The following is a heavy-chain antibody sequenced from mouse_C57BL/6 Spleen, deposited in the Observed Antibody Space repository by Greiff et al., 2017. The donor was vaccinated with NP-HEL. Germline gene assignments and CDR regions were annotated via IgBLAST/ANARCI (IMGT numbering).Heavy chain of an antibody. CDR1: GFTFSDYG. V-gene: IGHV5-17*01. D-gene: IGHD1-1*01. CDR3: ARTITTVVANYAMDY. Sequence: EVHLVESGGGLVKPGGSLKLSCAASGFTFSDYGMHWVRQAPEKGLEWVAYISSGSSTIYYADTVKGRFTISRDNAKNTLFLQMTSLRSEDTAMYYCARTITTVVANYAMDYWGQGTSVTVSS. CDR2: ISSGSSTI. J-gene: IGHJ4*01.